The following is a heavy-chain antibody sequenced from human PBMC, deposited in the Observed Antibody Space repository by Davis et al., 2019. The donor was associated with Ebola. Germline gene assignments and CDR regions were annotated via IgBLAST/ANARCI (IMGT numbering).Heavy chain of an antibody. J-gene: IGHJ6*03. CDR3: ARQMSYYYYMDV. Sequence: GESLKISCKGSGYSFTSYWIGWVRQMPGKGLEWMGIIYPGDSDIRYNPSFQGQVIMSADRSISTAYLQWSSLKASDTAMYYCARQMSYYYYMDVWGKGTTVTVSS. CDR1: GYSFTSYW. CDR2: IYPGDSDI. V-gene: IGHV5-51*01. D-gene: IGHD5/OR15-5a*01.